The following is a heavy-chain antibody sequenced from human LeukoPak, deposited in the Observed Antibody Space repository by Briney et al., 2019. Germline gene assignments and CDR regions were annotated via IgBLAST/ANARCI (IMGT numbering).Heavy chain of an antibody. CDR1: GGSISGYY. D-gene: IGHD1-26*01. J-gene: IGHJ4*02. V-gene: IGHV4-59*08. Sequence: PSETLSLTCSVSGGSISGYYWSWIRQSPGKGLEWIAYLHENGDTNYNPSLKSRVTISADMSKMQFSLNLRSVTAADAAVYYCARHGPIGPKRGYFDHWGQGTLVTVSS. CDR3: ARHGPIGPKRGYFDH. CDR2: LHENGDT.